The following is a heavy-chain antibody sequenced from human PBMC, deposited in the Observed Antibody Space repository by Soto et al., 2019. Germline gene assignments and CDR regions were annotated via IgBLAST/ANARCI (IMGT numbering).Heavy chain of an antibody. CDR2: ISSSGSTT. J-gene: IGHJ4*02. V-gene: IGHV3-11*01. CDR1: GFTFSDYY. Sequence: PGGSLRLSCAASGFTFSDYYMSWIRQAPGKGLEWVSYISSSGSTTYYADSVKGRFTISRDNAKNSLYLQMNSLRAEDTAVYYCAGEHQYYYDSSGYYYWGQGTLVTVSS. CDR3: AGEHQYYYDSSGYYY. D-gene: IGHD3-22*01.